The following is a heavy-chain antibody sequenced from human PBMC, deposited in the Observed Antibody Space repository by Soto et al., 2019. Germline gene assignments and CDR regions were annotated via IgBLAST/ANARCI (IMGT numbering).Heavy chain of an antibody. Sequence: GASVKVSSKASGYTLTSNDINWVRHATGQGLEWMGWMNPNSGNTGYAQKFQGRVTMTRNTSISTAYMELSSLRSEDTAVYYCARGWGIFPVDYYYYMDVWGKGTTVTVSS. J-gene: IGHJ6*03. V-gene: IGHV1-8*01. CDR3: ARGWGIFPVDYYYYMDV. D-gene: IGHD3-16*01. CDR1: GYTLTSND. CDR2: MNPNSGNT.